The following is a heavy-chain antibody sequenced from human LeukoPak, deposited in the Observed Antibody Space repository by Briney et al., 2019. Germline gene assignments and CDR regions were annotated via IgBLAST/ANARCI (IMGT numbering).Heavy chain of an antibody. D-gene: IGHD3-16*02. V-gene: IGHV1-69*01. CDR3: ARDLSIADIDY. CDR2: IIPIFGTA. CDR1: GGTFSSYA. J-gene: IGHJ4*02. Sequence: GSSVKVSCKASGGTFSSYAISWVRQAPGQGLEWMGGIIPIFGTANYAQKFQGRVTITADESTSTAYMELRSLRSDDTAIYYCARDLSIADIDYWGQGPLVTVSS.